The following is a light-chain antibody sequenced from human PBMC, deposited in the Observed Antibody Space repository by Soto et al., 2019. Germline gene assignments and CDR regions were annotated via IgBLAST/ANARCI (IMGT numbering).Light chain of an antibody. CDR1: QSISSW. Sequence: DIQMTQCPSTLSASVGDRVTITCRASQSISSWLAWYQQKPGKAPKLLIYKASSLESGVPSRFSGSGSGTEFTLTISSLQPDDFATYYCQQYNSYSPVTFGGGTKVDIK. V-gene: IGKV1-5*03. J-gene: IGKJ4*01. CDR3: QQYNSYSPVT. CDR2: KAS.